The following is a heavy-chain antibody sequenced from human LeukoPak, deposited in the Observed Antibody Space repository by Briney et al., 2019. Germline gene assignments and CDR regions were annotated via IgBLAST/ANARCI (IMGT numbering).Heavy chain of an antibody. Sequence: GGSLRLSCAASGFTFSGSAMHWVRQASGKGLEWVGRIRSKANSYATAYAASVKGRFTISRDDSKNTAYLQLNSLKTEDTAVYYCTRHSGPGAVRFDPWGQGTLVTVSS. V-gene: IGHV3-73*01. D-gene: IGHD3-10*01. CDR2: IRSKANSYAT. J-gene: IGHJ5*02. CDR1: GFTFSGSA. CDR3: TRHSGPGAVRFDP.